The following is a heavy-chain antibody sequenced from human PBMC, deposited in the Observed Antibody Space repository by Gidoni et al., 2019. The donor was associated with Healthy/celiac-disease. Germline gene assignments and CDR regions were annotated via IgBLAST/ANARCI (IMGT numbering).Heavy chain of an antibody. D-gene: IGHD1-26*01. Sequence: QVQLQQWGAGLLKPSETLSLTCAVYGGSFSGSYCSWIRQPPGKGLEWIGEINHSGSTNYNPSLKSRVTISVDTSKNQFSLKLSSVTAADTAVYYCARGRTLGRYSGGHPRRAAFDIWGQGTMVTVSS. CDR1: GGSFSGSY. J-gene: IGHJ3*02. CDR3: ARGRTLGRYSGGHPRRAAFDI. CDR2: INHSGST. V-gene: IGHV4-34*01.